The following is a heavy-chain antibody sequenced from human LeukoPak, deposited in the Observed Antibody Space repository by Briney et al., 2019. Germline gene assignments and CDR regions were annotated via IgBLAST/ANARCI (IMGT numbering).Heavy chain of an antibody. Sequence: GGSLRLSCSASGFTFSSYATHWVRQAPGKGLEYVSAISSNGGSTYYADSVKGRFTISRDNSKNTLYLQMSSLRAEDTAVYYGVKGYYDFWSGAEYFQHWGQGTLVTVSS. CDR2: ISSNGGST. CDR1: GFTFSSYA. J-gene: IGHJ1*01. D-gene: IGHD3-3*01. CDR3: VKGYYDFWSGAEYFQH. V-gene: IGHV3-64D*06.